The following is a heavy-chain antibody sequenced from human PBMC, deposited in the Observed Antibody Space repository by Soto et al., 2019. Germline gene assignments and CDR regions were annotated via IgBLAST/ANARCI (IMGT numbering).Heavy chain of an antibody. V-gene: IGHV1-8*01. Sequence: ASVKVSCKASGYTFSSYDINWVRQATGQGLEWVGCMNPKSGTTGYAQNFQGRVTMTRDTSISTAYMELSSLRSEDTAMYYCMRVYCSRNDCYLEADDIWGQGTLVTVSS. CDR2: MNPKSGTT. CDR3: MRVYCSRNDCYLEADDI. D-gene: IGHD2-2*01. CDR1: GYTFSSYD. J-gene: IGHJ3*02.